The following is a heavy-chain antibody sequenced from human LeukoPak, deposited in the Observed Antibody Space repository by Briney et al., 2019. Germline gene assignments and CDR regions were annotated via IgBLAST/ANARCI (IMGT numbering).Heavy chain of an antibody. J-gene: IGHJ6*02. V-gene: IGHV4-30-2*01. D-gene: IGHD3-3*01. CDR2: IYHSGST. Sequence: PSQTLSLTCAVSGGSISSGGYSWSWIRQPPGKGLEWIGYIYHSGSTYYNPSLKSRVTISVDRSKNQFSLKLSSVTAADTAVYYCARGFDFWSGYWVSGRYYYGMDVWGQGTTVTVSS. CDR3: ARGFDFWSGYWVSGRYYYGMDV. CDR1: GGSISSGGYS.